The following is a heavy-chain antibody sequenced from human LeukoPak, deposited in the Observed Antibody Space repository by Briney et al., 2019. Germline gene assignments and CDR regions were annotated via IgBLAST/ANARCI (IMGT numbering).Heavy chain of an antibody. CDR3: TTGPFDYHGLASYFGKGMDV. D-gene: IGHD3-10*01. J-gene: IGHJ6*02. V-gene: IGHV3-15*01. CDR1: GFTFNNAW. Sequence: TGGSLRLSCAASGFTFNNAWMSWVRQAPGKGPEWVGRIKSKTDGGTTDYSAPVKGRFTISRDDSKETLYLQMNSLKSEDTAMYYWTTGPFDYHGLASYFGKGMDVWGQRTTVTVSS. CDR2: IKSKTDGGTT.